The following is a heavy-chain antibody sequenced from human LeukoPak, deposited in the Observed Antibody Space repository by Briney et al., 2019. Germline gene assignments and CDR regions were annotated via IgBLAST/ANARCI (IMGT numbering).Heavy chain of an antibody. CDR3: ARPGRYCTGDSCSFDY. D-gene: IGHD2-15*01. J-gene: IGHJ4*02. CDR2: IIPIFVTA. V-gene: IGHV1-69*13. CDR1: GGTFSSYA. Sequence: SVKVSCKASGGTFSSYAISWVRQAPGQGLEWMGGIIPIFVTANYVQKFQGRVTITADESTSTAYMELSSLRSEDTAVYYCARPGRYCTGDSCSFDYWGQGTLVTVSS.